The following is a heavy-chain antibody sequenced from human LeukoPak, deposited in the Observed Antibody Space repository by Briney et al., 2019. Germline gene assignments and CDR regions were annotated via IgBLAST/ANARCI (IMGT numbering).Heavy chain of an antibody. Sequence: GGSLRLSCAASGFTFDDYAMHWVRQAPGKGLEWVSGISWNSGSIGYADSVKGRFTISRDNAKKSLYLQMNSLRAEDTAVYYCARSGELLGWFDPWGQGTLVTVSS. J-gene: IGHJ5*02. D-gene: IGHD3-10*01. CDR3: ARSGELLGWFDP. CDR2: ISWNSGSI. CDR1: GFTFDDYA. V-gene: IGHV3-9*01.